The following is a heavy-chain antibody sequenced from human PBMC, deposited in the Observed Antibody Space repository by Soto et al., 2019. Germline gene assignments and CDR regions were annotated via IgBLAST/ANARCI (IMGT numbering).Heavy chain of an antibody. V-gene: IGHV1-3*01. CDR2: INAGNGNT. J-gene: IGHJ4*02. Sequence: GASVKVSCKASGYTFTSYAMHWVRQAPGQRLEWMGWINAGNGNTKYSQKFQGRVTITRDTSASTAYMELSSLRSEDTAVYYCAVEFYYGSSGYPFDYWGQGTLVTVSS. CDR1: GYTFTSYA. CDR3: AVEFYYGSSGYPFDY. D-gene: IGHD3-22*01.